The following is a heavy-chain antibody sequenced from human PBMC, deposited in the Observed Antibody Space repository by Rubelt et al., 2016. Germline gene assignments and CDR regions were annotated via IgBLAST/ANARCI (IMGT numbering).Heavy chain of an antibody. CDR1: GGSPSSGSYH. CDR3: ARDRVGRGLDY. V-gene: IGHV4-39*07. CDR2: MYYVWTT. Sequence: QLQMQESGPGLVTPSETLSLTCTVSGGSPSSGSYHWGCIRQPPGKGLEWIGSMYYVWTTYYNPSLRSGVTIALEKSKNQFSRKLSSGTAAETAVDYCARDRVGRGLDYWGQGTLPTVSS. D-gene: IGHD3-10*01. J-gene: IGHJ4*02.